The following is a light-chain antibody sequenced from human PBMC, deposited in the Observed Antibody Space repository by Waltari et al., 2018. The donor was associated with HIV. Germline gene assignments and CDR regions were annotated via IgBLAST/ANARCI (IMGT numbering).Light chain of an antibody. J-gene: IGLJ1*01. CDR2: EVS. CDR3: SSYTSSSTYV. Sequence: QSALTQPASVSGSPGQSITISCTGTSSDVGGYNYVSWYQQHPGKAPKLMIYEVSKRPSGVSKRCACSKSGNTAALTIAGLQAEDEADYYCSSYTSSSTYVFGTGTKVTVL. V-gene: IGLV2-14*01. CDR1: SSDVGGYNY.